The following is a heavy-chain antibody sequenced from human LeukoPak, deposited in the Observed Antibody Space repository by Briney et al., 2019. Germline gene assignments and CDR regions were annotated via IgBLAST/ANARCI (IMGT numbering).Heavy chain of an antibody. CDR2: ISYDGSNK. D-gene: IGHD3-22*01. Sequence: GRSLRLSCAASGFTFSDYGMHWVRQAPGKGLEWVAVISYDGSNKYYADSVKGRFTISRDNSRNTLYLQMNSLRAEDTAVYHCARESYYYDSSGYQRSLPGDYWGQGTPVTVSS. J-gene: IGHJ4*02. V-gene: IGHV3-30*03. CDR3: ARESYYYDSSGYQRSLPGDY. CDR1: GFTFSDYG.